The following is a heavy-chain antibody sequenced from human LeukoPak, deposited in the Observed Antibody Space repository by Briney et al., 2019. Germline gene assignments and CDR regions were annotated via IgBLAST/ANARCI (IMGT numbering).Heavy chain of an antibody. V-gene: IGHV4-39*07. CDR2: IYHSGST. D-gene: IGHD3-22*01. Sequence: SETLSLTCTVSGDSISSSRYYWGWIRQPPGKGLEWIGSIYHSGSTYYNPSLKSRVTISVDTSKNQFSLKLSSVTAADTAVYYCARVYDSSGYYPRRYYYYMDVWGKGTTVTVSS. J-gene: IGHJ6*03. CDR3: ARVYDSSGYYPRRYYYYMDV. CDR1: GDSISSSRYY.